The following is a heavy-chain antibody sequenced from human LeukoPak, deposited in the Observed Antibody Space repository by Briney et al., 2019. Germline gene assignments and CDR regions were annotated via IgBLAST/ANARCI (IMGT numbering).Heavy chain of an antibody. V-gene: IGHV4-30-4*01. CDR2: MYYSGST. CDR1: GGSVTSGDYY. Sequence: SETLSLTCTVSGGSVTSGDYYWSWIRQPPGKGLEWIAYMYYSGSTYYNPSLKSRVTMSADTSKKQLSLKLRSVTAADTAVYYCARPYYYDSRIDPWGQGILVTVSS. CDR3: ARPYYYDSRIDP. J-gene: IGHJ5*02. D-gene: IGHD3-22*01.